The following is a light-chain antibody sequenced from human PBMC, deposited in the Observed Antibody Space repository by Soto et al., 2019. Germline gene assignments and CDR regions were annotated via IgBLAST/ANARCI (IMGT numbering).Light chain of an antibody. CDR3: QQLSSFPDT. CDR1: QGINNY. V-gene: IGKV1-9*01. J-gene: IGKJ2*01. CDR2: AAS. Sequence: DVQLTQSPPFLSAYVGDRVTITCRASQGINNYLAWYQQKSGKAPKLLIYAASTLQSGVPSRFSGSGSGTEFTLTISSLQPEDFATYYCQQLSSFPDTFGQGTKLEIK.